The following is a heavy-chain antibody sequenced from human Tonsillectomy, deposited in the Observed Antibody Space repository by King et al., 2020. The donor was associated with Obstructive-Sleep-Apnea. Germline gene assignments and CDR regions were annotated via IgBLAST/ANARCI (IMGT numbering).Heavy chain of an antibody. V-gene: IGHV3-73*01. J-gene: IGHJ6*02. CDR3: TSPVLDYYYYGMDV. CDR2: IRSKANSYAT. Sequence: EVQLVESGGGLVQPGGSLKLSCAASGFTFSGSAMHWVRQASGKGLEWVGRIRSKANSYATAYAASVKGRFTIPRDDSKNTADLQMNSLKTEDTAVYYCTSPVLDYYYYGMDVWGQGTTVTVSS. CDR1: GFTFSGSA.